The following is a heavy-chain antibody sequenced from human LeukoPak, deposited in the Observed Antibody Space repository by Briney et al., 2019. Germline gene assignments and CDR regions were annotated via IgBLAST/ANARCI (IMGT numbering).Heavy chain of an antibody. CDR3: ARAHLLAAASTGDY. CDR2: ISSGGSTK. V-gene: IGHV3-48*03. D-gene: IGHD6-13*01. Sequence: GGSLRLSCVASGFTFSSYEMNWVRQAPGKGLEWASCISSGGSTKYYADSVKGRFTISRDNAKNSLYLQMNSLRAEDTAVYYCARAHLLAAASTGDYWGQGTLVIVSS. J-gene: IGHJ4*02. CDR1: GFTFSSYE.